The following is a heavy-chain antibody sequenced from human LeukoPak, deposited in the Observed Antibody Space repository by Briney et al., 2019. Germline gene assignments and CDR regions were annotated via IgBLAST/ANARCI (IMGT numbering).Heavy chain of an antibody. Sequence: GGSLRLSCAASGFTFSSYAMSWVRPAPGKGLEWVSAISGSGGSTYYADSVKGRFTISRDNSKNTLYLQMNSLRAEDTAVYYCAKDGSGWYYFDYWGQGTLVTVSS. CDR3: AKDGSGWYYFDY. J-gene: IGHJ4*02. CDR1: GFTFSSYA. D-gene: IGHD6-19*01. V-gene: IGHV3-23*01. CDR2: ISGSGGST.